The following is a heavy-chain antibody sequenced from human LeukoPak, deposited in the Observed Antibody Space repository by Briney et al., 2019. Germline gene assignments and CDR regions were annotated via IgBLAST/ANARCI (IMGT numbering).Heavy chain of an antibody. V-gene: IGHV3-48*01. J-gene: IGHJ3*02. CDR2: ISSSSSTI. D-gene: IGHD1-1*01. CDR3: AADDYDAFDI. CDR1: GFTFSSYS. Sequence: PGGSLRLSCAASGFTFSSYSMNWVRQAPGKGLEWVSNISSSSSTIYYADSVKGRFTISRDNAKNSLYLQMNSLRAEDTAIYYCAADDYDAFDIWGQGTMVTVSS.